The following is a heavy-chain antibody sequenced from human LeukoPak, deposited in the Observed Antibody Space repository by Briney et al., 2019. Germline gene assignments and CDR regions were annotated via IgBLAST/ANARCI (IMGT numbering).Heavy chain of an antibody. CDR1: GFTFSDYY. J-gene: IGHJ3*02. D-gene: IGHD3-3*01. CDR2: ISSSGSTI. V-gene: IGHV3-11*01. CDR3: ARDESLGDLWSGYFDALDI. Sequence: PGGSLRLSCAASGFTFSDYYMSWIRQAPGKGLEWVSYISSSGSTIYYADSVKGRFTISRDNAKNSLYLQMNSLRAEDTAVYYCARDESLGDLWSGYFDALDIWGQGTMVAVSS.